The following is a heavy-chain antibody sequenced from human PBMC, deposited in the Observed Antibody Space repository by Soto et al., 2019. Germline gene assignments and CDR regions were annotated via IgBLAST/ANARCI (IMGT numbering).Heavy chain of an antibody. J-gene: IGHJ4*02. V-gene: IGHV3-23*01. CDR3: ARGFWAVAGTRYFDY. CDR1: GFTFSNHA. CDR2: ISGSGDSA. D-gene: IGHD6-19*01. Sequence: EVQLLESGGGFVQPGGSLRLSCAASGFTFSNHAMNWVRQAPGKGLEWVSVISGSGDSAYYADSVKGRSTTSRDNSKNTLYLQVNSLRAEDTAVYYCARGFWAVAGTRYFDYWGQGTLVTVSP.